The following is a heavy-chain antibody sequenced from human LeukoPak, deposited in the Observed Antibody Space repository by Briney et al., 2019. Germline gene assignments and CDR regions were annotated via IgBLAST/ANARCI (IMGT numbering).Heavy chain of an antibody. Sequence: SETLSLTCTVSGVSSSSSYWSWIRQPPGKGLEWIGYIFYTGDSNHNPSFKSRVSISLDTSKNQFSLKLSSVTAADTAVYYCARVPYYYDSSGYYGAFDIWGQGTMVTVSS. V-gene: IGHV4-59*01. CDR1: GVSSSSSY. J-gene: IGHJ3*02. CDR3: ARVPYYYDSSGYYGAFDI. D-gene: IGHD3-22*01. CDR2: IFYTGDS.